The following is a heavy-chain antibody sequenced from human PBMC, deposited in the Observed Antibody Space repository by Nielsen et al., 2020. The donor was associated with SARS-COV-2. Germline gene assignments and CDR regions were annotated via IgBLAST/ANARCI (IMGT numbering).Heavy chain of an antibody. CDR2: ISYDGSNK. CDR1: GFTFSSYG. D-gene: IGHD4/OR15-4a*01. Sequence: GGSLRLSCAASGFTFSSYGMHWVRQAPGKGLEWVAVISYDGSNKYYADSVKGRFTISRDNFKNTLYLQMNSLRAEDTAVYYCAKVGAGGFFDYWGQGTLVTVSS. J-gene: IGHJ4*02. CDR3: AKVGAGGFFDY. V-gene: IGHV3-30*18.